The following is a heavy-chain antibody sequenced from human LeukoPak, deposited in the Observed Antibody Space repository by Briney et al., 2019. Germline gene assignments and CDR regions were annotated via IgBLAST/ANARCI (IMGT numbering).Heavy chain of an antibody. CDR1: GGSISSYY. CDR3: ARDLTTVVTPGLLRAFDI. V-gene: IGHV4-4*07. CDR2: IYISGST. D-gene: IGHD4-23*01. Sequence: PSETLSLTCTVSGGSISSYYWSWIRQPAGKGLEWTGRIYISGSTNYNPSLKSRVTTSVDTSKNQFSLKLSSVTAADTAVYYCARDLTTVVTPGLLRAFDIWGQGTMVTVSS. J-gene: IGHJ3*02.